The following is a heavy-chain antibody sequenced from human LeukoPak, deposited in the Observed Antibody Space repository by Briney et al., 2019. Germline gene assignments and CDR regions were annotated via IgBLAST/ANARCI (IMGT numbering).Heavy chain of an antibody. Sequence: PGESLKISCKGSGYSFTSYWISCVRQMPGKGLEWMGRIDPSDSYTNYSPSFQGHVTISADKSISTAYLQWSSLKASDTAMYYCARHGWGVAGNGVYFDYWGQGTLVTVSS. V-gene: IGHV5-10-1*01. CDR1: GYSFTSYW. J-gene: IGHJ4*02. D-gene: IGHD6-19*01. CDR3: ARHGWGVAGNGVYFDY. CDR2: IDPSDSYT.